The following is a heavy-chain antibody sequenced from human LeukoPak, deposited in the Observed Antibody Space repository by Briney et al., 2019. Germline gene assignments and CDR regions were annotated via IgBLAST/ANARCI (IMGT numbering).Heavy chain of an antibody. CDR2: IDYSGNT. CDR1: GVSISTYY. CDR3: ARWYYDSSGYRYFDY. Sequence: SETLSLTCTVSGVSISTYYWTWIRQPPGKGPEWIGNIDYSGNTKYNPSLKSRVTISIDTSKSHFSLKLSSLTAADTAVYYCARWYYDSSGYRYFDYWGQGTLVIVSS. D-gene: IGHD3-22*01. J-gene: IGHJ4*02. V-gene: IGHV4-59*12.